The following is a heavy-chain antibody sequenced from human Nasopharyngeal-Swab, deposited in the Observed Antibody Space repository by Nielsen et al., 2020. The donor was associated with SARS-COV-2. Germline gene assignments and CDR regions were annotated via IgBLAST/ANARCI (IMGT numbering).Heavy chain of an antibody. CDR1: GFTFSSYA. J-gene: IGHJ4*02. V-gene: IGHV3-23*01. Sequence: GESLKISCAASGFTFSSYAMSWVRQAPGKGPEWVSTISGSDGSAYYADSVKGRFTISRDNSRHTLCLQMNSLRAEDTAVYYCARIRTGAYFDYWGQGTLVTVSS. CDR3: ARIRTGAYFDY. D-gene: IGHD1-14*01. CDR2: ISGSDGSA.